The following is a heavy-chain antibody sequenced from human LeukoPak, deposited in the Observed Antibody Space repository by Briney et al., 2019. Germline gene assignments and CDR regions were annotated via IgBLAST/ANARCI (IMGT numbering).Heavy chain of an antibody. Sequence: GGSLRLSRAASGFTFSSYSMNWVRQAPGKGLEWVSSISSSSSYIYYADSVKGRFTISRDNAKNSLYLQMNSLRAEDTAVYYCAREPPYDFGDYYDAFDIWGQGTMVTVSS. CDR2: ISSSSSYI. CDR3: AREPPYDFGDYYDAFDI. V-gene: IGHV3-21*01. D-gene: IGHD4-17*01. CDR1: GFTFSSYS. J-gene: IGHJ3*02.